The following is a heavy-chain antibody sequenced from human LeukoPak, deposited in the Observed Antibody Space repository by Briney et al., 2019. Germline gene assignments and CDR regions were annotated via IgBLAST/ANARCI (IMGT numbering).Heavy chain of an antibody. Sequence: SETLSLTCTVSGGSISSYYWSWIRQPPGKGLEWIGYIYYSGSTYYNPSLKSRVTISVDTSKNQFSLKLSSVTAADTAVYYCARVGEAAAGSDYWGQGTLVTVSS. CDR1: GGSISSYY. D-gene: IGHD6-13*01. V-gene: IGHV4-59*08. CDR3: ARVGEAAAGSDY. J-gene: IGHJ4*02. CDR2: IYYSGST.